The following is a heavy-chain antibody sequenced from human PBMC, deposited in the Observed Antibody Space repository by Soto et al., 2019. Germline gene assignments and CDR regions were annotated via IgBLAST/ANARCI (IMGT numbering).Heavy chain of an antibody. Sequence: QVQLQESGPGLVKPSQTLSLTCTVSGGSISSGGYYWSWLRQHPGKGLEWIGYIYYSGSTYYNPSLKSRVTISVDTSKNRFALKLSSVTAADTAVYYCARRAGMVRGVIISNWFDPWGQGTLVTVSS. CDR3: ARRAGMVRGVIISNWFDP. J-gene: IGHJ5*02. CDR2: IYYSGST. D-gene: IGHD3-10*01. CDR1: GGSISSGGYY. V-gene: IGHV4-31*03.